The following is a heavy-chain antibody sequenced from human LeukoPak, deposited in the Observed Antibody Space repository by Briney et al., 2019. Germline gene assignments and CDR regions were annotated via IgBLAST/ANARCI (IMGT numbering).Heavy chain of an antibody. V-gene: IGHV3-72*01. CDR3: ARVSYGDDLLDY. J-gene: IGHJ4*02. D-gene: IGHD4-17*01. Sequence: GGSLRLSCAASGFTFSDHYMDWVRQAPGKGLEWVGRTRNKANSYTTEYAASVKGRFTISRDDPKNSLYLQMNSLKTEDTAVYYCARVSYGDDLLDYWGQGTLVTVSS. CDR2: TRNKANSYTT. CDR1: GFTFSDHY.